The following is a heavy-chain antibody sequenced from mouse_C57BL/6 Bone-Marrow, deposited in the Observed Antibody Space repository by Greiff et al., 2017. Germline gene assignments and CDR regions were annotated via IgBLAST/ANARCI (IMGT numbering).Heavy chain of an antibody. D-gene: IGHD3-3*01. CDR2: IYPGDGDT. CDR3: ARTGLVVAY. CDR1: GYAFSSSW. V-gene: IGHV1-82*01. J-gene: IGHJ3*01. Sequence: QVQLQQSGPELVKPGASVKISCKASGYAFSSSWMNWVKQRPGKGLEWIGRIYPGDGDTTYNGKFKGKATLTADKSSSTAYMQLSSLTSEDSAVYFCARTGLVVAYWGQGTLVTVSA.